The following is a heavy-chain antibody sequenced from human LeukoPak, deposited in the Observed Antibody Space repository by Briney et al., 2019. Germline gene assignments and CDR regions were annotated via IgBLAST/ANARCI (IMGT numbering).Heavy chain of an antibody. J-gene: IGHJ3*02. D-gene: IGHD3-3*01. Sequence: GESLKISCKGSGYSFTSYWIGWVRQMPGKGLEWVAVISYDGSNKYYADSVKGRFTISRDNSKNTLYLQMNSLRAEDTAVYYCARDSTIFLEWLSRHDAFDIWGQGTMVTVSS. CDR2: ISYDGSNK. CDR1: GYSFTSYW. V-gene: IGHV3-30*19. CDR3: ARDSTIFLEWLSRHDAFDI.